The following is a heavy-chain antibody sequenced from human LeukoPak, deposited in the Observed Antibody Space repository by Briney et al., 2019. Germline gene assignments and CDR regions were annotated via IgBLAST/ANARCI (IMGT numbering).Heavy chain of an antibody. CDR2: INPNTGET. Sequence: ASVKVSCKASGYTLTGAYMHWVRQAPGQGLEWMGWINPNTGETKFAQKFQGRATMTRDTSISTAYMDLGGLRSDDTAVYYCARVLFHSGYDYWGQGSLVTVSS. V-gene: IGHV1-2*02. D-gene: IGHD3-9*01. J-gene: IGHJ4*02. CDR1: GYTLTGAY. CDR3: ARVLFHSGYDY.